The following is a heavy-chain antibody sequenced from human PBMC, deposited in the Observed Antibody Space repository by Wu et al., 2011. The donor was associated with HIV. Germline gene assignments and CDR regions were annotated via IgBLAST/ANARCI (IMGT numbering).Heavy chain of an antibody. Sequence: EVKRPGSSGEGSPARLLEAPSAAMLSAGCDRPLDKGLSDGRIIPIFGTANYAQKFQGRVTITADESTNTAYMELSSLRSEDTAVYYCARSTEVTIFGVSWFDPWGQGTLVTVSS. CDR1: EAPSAAML. D-gene: IGHD3-3*01. V-gene: IGHV1-69*15. J-gene: IGHJ5*02. CDR3: ARSTEVTIFGVSWFDP. CDR2: IIPIFGTA.